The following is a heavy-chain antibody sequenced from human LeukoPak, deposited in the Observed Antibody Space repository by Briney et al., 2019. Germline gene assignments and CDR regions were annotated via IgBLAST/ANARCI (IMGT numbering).Heavy chain of an antibody. CDR2: IYYSGSS. Sequence: PETLSLTCTVSGGFISSCYWSWIRQPPVEELAWIGYIYYSGSSNYNPSLKSRVTISVDTSKNQFSLKLSPVTAADTAVYYCARAGYSYGLPIDYWGQGTLVVVSS. CDR3: ARAGYSYGLPIDY. D-gene: IGHD5-18*01. CDR1: GGFISSCY. J-gene: IGHJ4*02. V-gene: IGHV4-59*01.